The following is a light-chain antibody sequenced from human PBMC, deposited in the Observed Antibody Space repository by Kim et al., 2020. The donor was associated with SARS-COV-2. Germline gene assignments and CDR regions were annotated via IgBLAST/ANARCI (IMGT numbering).Light chain of an antibody. J-gene: IGKJ5*01. Sequence: GDRVTIACRATQDNGNYVTWYQQEPGRAPHLLISAASTLQSGVPPRFSGSGSGTNFTLTINDLQPEDFVTYFCQYVRSYPLTFGQGTRLEIK. CDR2: AAS. V-gene: IGKV1-9*01. CDR3: QYVRSYPLT. CDR1: QDNGNY.